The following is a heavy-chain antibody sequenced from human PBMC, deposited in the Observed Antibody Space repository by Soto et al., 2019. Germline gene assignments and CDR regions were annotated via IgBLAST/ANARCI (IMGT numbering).Heavy chain of an antibody. CDR2: ISGSGGIT. Sequence: XGSLRLSCAAAGFPLSSYAISWVRQAPGKGLEWVSGISGSGGITYYADSMKGRFTISRDNSKNTLYLQMNSLRADETAVYFCAKSLSASPNYFFDYWGQGTLVTVSS. J-gene: IGHJ4*02. V-gene: IGHV3-23*01. CDR3: AKSLSASPNYFFDY. D-gene: IGHD1-1*01. CDR1: GFPLSSYA.